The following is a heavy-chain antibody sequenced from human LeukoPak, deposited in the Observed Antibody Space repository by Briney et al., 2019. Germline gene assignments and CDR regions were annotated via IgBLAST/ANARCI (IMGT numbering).Heavy chain of an antibody. CDR2: IYSSGST. Sequence: PSETLSLTCTVSGGSISHYYWSWIRQPAGKGLEWIGRIYSSGSTSYNPSLKSRVTISVDTSKNQFSLKLSSVTAADTAVYYCARDFSPPSYRNDAFDIWGQGTMVTVSS. J-gene: IGHJ3*02. D-gene: IGHD3-16*02. V-gene: IGHV4-4*07. CDR3: ARDFSPPSYRNDAFDI. CDR1: GGSISHYY.